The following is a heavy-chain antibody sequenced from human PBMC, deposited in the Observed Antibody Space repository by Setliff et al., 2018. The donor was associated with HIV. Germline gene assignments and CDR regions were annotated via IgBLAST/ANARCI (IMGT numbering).Heavy chain of an antibody. Sequence: ASVKVSCKASGYTFTGYYIHWIRQAPGRGLQWLGWINPNDGGTKVAQQFQGRVTITRDTSISTAYMELDRLGSDDTAVYYCVRDPRFSGYAQAFDFWGQGSLVTVSS. J-gene: IGHJ4*02. D-gene: IGHD5-12*01. CDR3: VRDPRFSGYAQAFDF. CDR1: GYTFTGYY. CDR2: INPNDGGT. V-gene: IGHV1-2*02.